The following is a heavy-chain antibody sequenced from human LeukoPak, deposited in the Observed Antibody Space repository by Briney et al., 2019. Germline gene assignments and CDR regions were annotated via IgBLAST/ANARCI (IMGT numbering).Heavy chain of an antibody. CDR1: GGSISSYY. Sequence: NPSETLSLTCTVSGGSISSYYWSWIRQPPGKGLEWIGYIYYSGSTNYNLSLKSRVTISVDTSKNQFSLKLSSVTAADTAVYYCARLSSGWYPDYWGQGTLVTVSS. CDR3: ARLSSGWYPDY. V-gene: IGHV4-59*08. CDR2: IYYSGST. J-gene: IGHJ4*02. D-gene: IGHD6-19*01.